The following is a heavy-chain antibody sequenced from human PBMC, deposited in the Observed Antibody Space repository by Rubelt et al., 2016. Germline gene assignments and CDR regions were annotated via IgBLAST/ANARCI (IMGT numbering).Heavy chain of an antibody. J-gene: IGHJ4*02. V-gene: IGHV4-59*04. CDR3: TRLYGGGHLCPFDY. CDR2: IHYSGST. Sequence: QLQLPESGLGLVKPSAPLSLTCTVSGGSISSYYRSWFRPPPRTGLAWIGRIHYSGSTYYNPSLKSRVTICVDTWKEPVSQKRSSVAAADTVEYYGTRLYGGGHLCPFDYWGQGTLVTVSS. CDR1: GGSISSYY. D-gene: IGHD4-23*01.